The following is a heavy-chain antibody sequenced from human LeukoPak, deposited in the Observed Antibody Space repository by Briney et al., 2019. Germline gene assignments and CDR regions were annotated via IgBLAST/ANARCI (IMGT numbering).Heavy chain of an antibody. CDR2: INTDGSST. D-gene: IGHD6-19*01. Sequence: GGSLRLSCAASGFTFSSYWMHWVRQAPGKGLVWVSRINTDGSSTSYADSVKGRFTISRDNAKNTLYLQMNSLRAEDTAVYYCAKGGIAMADYYFDYWGQGTLVTVSS. J-gene: IGHJ4*02. V-gene: IGHV3-74*01. CDR3: AKGGIAMADYYFDY. CDR1: GFTFSSYW.